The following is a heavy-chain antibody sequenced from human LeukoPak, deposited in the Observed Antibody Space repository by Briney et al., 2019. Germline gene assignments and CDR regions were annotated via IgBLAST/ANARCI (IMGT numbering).Heavy chain of an antibody. CDR2: ISGSGGST. CDR3: ARWSVEESSSSDYFDY. CDR1: GFTVSSNY. V-gene: IGHV3-53*05. Sequence: GGSLRLSCAASGFTVSSNYMSWVRQAPGKGLEWVSAISGSGGSTYYADSVKGRFTISRDNSKNTLYLQMNSLRAEDTAVYYCARWSVEESSSSDYFDYWGQGTLVTVSS. J-gene: IGHJ4*02. D-gene: IGHD6-6*01.